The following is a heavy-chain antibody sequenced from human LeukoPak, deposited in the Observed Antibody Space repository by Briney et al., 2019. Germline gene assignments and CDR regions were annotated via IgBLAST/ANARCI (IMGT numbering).Heavy chain of an antibody. D-gene: IGHD3-22*01. CDR3: ARHQASLYYYDSSDDFDY. Sequence: PSETLSLTCTVSGGSISSGDYYWSWIRQPPGKGLEWIAYISHSGGTYYNPSLKSRATISLDTSRNQFSLKLSSVTAADTAVYYCARHQASLYYYDSSDDFDYWGQGTLVTVSS. J-gene: IGHJ4*02. CDR1: GGSISSGDYY. CDR2: ISHSGGT. V-gene: IGHV4-30-4*01.